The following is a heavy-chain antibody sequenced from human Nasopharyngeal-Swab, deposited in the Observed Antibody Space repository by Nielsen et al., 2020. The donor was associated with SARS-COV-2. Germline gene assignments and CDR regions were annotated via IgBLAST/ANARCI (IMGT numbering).Heavy chain of an antibody. Sequence: FSTYNMNWVRQAPGKGLEWIGEVSHGGGTNYNPSLKSRVTISVATSKNQFSLKLSSVTAADTAVYYCARGGAGVVPPPVLGLGSYYSYYYMDVWGKGTTVTVSS. CDR3: ARGGAGVVPPPVLGLGSYYSYYYMDV. CDR1: FSTYN. D-gene: IGHD2-2*01. V-gene: IGHV4-34*01. CDR2: VSHGGGT. J-gene: IGHJ6*03.